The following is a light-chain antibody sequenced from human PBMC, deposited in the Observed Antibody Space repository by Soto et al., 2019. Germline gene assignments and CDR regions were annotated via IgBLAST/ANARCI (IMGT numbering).Light chain of an antibody. V-gene: IGKV1-9*01. CDR2: AAS. CDR3: QQLNTYPLT. J-gene: IGKJ4*01. CDR1: QDISTN. Sequence: DIHLTQSPSFLPASVGERSTITCRPGQDISTNLAGYQQKPGKAPKVLITAASTSQSEVPSRFSGSGSGTEFTLTISSLQPEDFATYYCQQLNTYPLTFGGGTKVEIK.